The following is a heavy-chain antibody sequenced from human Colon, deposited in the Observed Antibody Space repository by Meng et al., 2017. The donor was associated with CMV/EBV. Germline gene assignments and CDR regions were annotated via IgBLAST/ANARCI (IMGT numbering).Heavy chain of an antibody. CDR2: INWNGIST. CDR1: GFSFDDYG. Sequence: GESLKISCAASGFSFDDYGMIWVRQVPEKGLEWVSSINWNGISTRYADSVKGRFIISRDNAKKSLYLEMDSLRADDTAGYYCARQTRAYCFDSWGQGTLVTVSS. J-gene: IGHJ4*02. V-gene: IGHV3-20*04. D-gene: IGHD2-15*01. CDR3: ARQTRAYCFDS.